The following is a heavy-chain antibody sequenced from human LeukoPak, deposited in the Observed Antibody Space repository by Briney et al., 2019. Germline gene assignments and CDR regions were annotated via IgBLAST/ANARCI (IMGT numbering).Heavy chain of an antibody. Sequence: NSSETLSLTCSVSGGSVSSANYYWSWVRQPPGKGLEWIGYIYYSGSTTYNPSLKSRVTISVDTSKNQFSLKLTSVTAADTGVYYCVRHPRGGPYFDYWGQGTLVTVSS. CDR3: VRHPRGGPYFDY. CDR1: GGSVSSANYY. D-gene: IGHD3-16*01. CDR2: IYYSGST. J-gene: IGHJ4*02. V-gene: IGHV4-61*01.